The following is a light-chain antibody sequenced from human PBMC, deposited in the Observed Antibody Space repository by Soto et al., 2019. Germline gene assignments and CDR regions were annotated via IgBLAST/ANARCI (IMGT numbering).Light chain of an antibody. CDR2: GAS. V-gene: IGKV3-20*01. CDR3: QHYGSSWT. CDR1: QSLSSS. J-gene: IGKJ1*01. Sequence: EIVITQSPATLSASPGERATLSRRASQSLSSSLAWYRQKPGQAPRLLIYGASTTATGIPDRFSGSGSGTDFTLTISRLEPEDFAVDYCQHYGSSWTFGQGTKVDIK.